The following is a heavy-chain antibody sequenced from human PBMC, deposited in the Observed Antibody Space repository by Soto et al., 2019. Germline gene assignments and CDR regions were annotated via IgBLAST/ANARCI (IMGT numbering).Heavy chain of an antibody. CDR3: ARGNLSFDFDS. J-gene: IGHJ4*02. D-gene: IGHD1-26*01. Sequence: QIQLVESGGDVVQPGTSLRLSCAASGFNFGFFGMHWVRQAPGKGLEWVAFISGDGINTQYADSVRGRFTLSRDYSRKMMYLQMDSLRDEDTALYYCARGNLSFDFDSWGLGTLVTVSS. CDR1: GFNFGFFG. CDR2: ISGDGINT. V-gene: IGHV3-30*03.